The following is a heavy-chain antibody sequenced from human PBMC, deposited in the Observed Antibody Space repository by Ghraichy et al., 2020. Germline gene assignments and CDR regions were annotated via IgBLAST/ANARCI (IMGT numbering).Heavy chain of an antibody. D-gene: IGHD3-3*01. CDR3: ARDHSYYDFWSGYPFDP. Sequence: GALRLSCAASGFTFSSYGMHWVRQAPGKGLEWVAVIWYDGSNKYYADSVKGRFTISRDNSKNTLYLQMNSLRAEDTAVYYCARDHSYYDFWSGYPFDPWGQGTLVTVSS. CDR2: IWYDGSNK. V-gene: IGHV3-33*01. CDR1: GFTFSSYG. J-gene: IGHJ5*02.